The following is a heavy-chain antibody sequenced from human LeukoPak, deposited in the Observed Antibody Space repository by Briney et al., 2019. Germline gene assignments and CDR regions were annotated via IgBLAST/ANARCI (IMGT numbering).Heavy chain of an antibody. D-gene: IGHD3-3*01. CDR2: IYYSGST. Sequence: SETLSLTCTVSGGSISSHYWSWLRQPPGKGLEWIGYIYYSGSTNYNPSLKSRVTISVDTSKNQFSLKLSSVTAADTAVYYCARDRFDDFWSGYIDYWGQGTLVTVSS. CDR1: GGSISSHY. V-gene: IGHV4-59*11. CDR3: ARDRFDDFWSGYIDY. J-gene: IGHJ4*02.